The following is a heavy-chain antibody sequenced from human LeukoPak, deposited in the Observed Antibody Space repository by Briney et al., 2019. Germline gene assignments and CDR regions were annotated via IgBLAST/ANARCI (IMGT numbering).Heavy chain of an antibody. CDR1: GGSISSSSYY. CDR3: ARRAYYYDSSGYSPYDY. D-gene: IGHD3-22*01. J-gene: IGHJ4*02. Sequence: SETLSLTCTVSGGSISSSSYYWGWIRQPPGKGLEWIGSIYYSGSTYYNPSLKSRVTISVDTSKNQFSLKLISVTAADTAVYYCARRAYYYDSSGYSPYDYWGQGTLVTVSS. CDR2: IYYSGST. V-gene: IGHV4-39*01.